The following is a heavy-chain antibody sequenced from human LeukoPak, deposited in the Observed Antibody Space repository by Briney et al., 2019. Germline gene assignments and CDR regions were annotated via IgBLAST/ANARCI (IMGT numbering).Heavy chain of an antibody. CDR1: NYSISSSHY. V-gene: IGHV4-38-2*02. CDR3: ARDHTTLTRHIQYFDP. Sequence: SETLSLTCTVSNYSISSSHYWGWIRQSPGKGLEWIGSIYHSGGSTFYNPSLESRITISVDTSKNQFSLKLNSVTAADTAVYYCARDHTTLTRHIQYFDPWGQGTLVTVSS. J-gene: IGHJ5*02. CDR2: IYHSGGST. D-gene: IGHD4-23*01.